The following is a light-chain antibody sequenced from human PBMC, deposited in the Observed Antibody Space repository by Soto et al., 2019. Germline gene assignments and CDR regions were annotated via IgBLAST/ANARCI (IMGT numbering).Light chain of an antibody. J-gene: IGKJ4*01. CDR3: QQSYSSPLN. V-gene: IGKV1-39*01. CDR2: AAS. Sequence: DIQMTQSPSSLSASVGDRVTITCRASQSISSYLNWYQQKPGKAPKLLIYAASSLQSGVPSRFSGSGSGTDFTLPITSLQPEDFATYYCQQSYSSPLNFGGGTKV. CDR1: QSISSY.